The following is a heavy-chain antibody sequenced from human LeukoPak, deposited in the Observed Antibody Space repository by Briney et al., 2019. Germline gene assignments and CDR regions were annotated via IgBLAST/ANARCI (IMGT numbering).Heavy chain of an antibody. D-gene: IGHD2-15*01. J-gene: IGHJ5*02. Sequence: ASVKVSCKTSGYTFINNDINWVRQAPGQGLEWMAWIYPKNGNRVYAQNFQGRVTMTTDISINTAYLELSSLRSEDTAVYYCARSHTQKEFCGGGRCYPTVWWFDPWGQGTLVTVSS. CDR2: IYPKNGNR. CDR3: ARSHTQKEFCGGGRCYPTVWWFDP. CDR1: GYTFINND. V-gene: IGHV1-8*01.